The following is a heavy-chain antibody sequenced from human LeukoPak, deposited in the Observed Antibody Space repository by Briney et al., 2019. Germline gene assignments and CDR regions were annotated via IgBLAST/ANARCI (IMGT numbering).Heavy chain of an antibody. CDR3: ARGARAGYNLEPFDY. J-gene: IGHJ4*02. Sequence: SETLSLTCTVSGDSVSSGGYYWSWIRQHPGKGLEWIGNIYYSGSTSYNPSLKSRVTISVDTSKNQFSLKLSSVTAADTAVYYCARGARAGYNLEPFDYWGQGTLVTVSS. V-gene: IGHV4-31*03. D-gene: IGHD5-24*01. CDR1: GDSVSSGGYY. CDR2: IYYSGST.